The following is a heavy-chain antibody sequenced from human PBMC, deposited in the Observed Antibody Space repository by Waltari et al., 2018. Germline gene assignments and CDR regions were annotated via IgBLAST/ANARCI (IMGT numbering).Heavy chain of an antibody. V-gene: IGHV7-4-1*02. D-gene: IGHD2-2*01. CDR3: AREVVPPHTIVVNWFDP. CDR2: ITTNTGNP. Sequence: QVQLAQSGSELKKPGASVKISCKASGYTFTDYAINWVRQAPGQGLELMGLITTNTGNPTYAQGFTGRFVFSLDTSVSTAYLQITSLKTEDSAVYYCAREVVPPHTIVVNWFDPWGQGTLVTVSS. J-gene: IGHJ5*02. CDR1: GYTFTDYA.